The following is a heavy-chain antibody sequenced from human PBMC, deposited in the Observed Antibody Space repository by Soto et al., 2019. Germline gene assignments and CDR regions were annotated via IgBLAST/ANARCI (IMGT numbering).Heavy chain of an antibody. J-gene: IGHJ6*02. Sequence: ASVKVSFKASGYSFTSYAMHWVRQAPGQRLEWMGWINAGNGNTKYSQKFQGRVTITRDTSASTAYMELSSLRSEDTAVYYCARAGGYSPNDYYSHLMDVSGQGTTVPVSS. V-gene: IGHV1-3*01. CDR2: INAGNGNT. CDR3: ARAGGYSPNDYYSHLMDV. D-gene: IGHD5-12*01. CDR1: GYSFTSYA.